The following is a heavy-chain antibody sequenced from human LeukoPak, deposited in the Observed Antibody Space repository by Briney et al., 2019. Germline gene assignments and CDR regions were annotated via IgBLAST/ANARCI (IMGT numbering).Heavy chain of an antibody. CDR1: GVTFSDYY. D-gene: IGHD2-2*01. CDR3: AREDIVVVPAAMDYYYYYMDV. CDR2: ISSSGSTR. V-gene: IGHV3-11*01. J-gene: IGHJ6*03. Sequence: PGGSLRLSCAASGVTFSDYYMSWGRQAPGKGLELVSYISSSGSTRYYADSVKGRFTISRDHAKNSLYLQMNSLRAEDTAVYYCAREDIVVVPAAMDYYYYYMDVWGKGTTVTVSS.